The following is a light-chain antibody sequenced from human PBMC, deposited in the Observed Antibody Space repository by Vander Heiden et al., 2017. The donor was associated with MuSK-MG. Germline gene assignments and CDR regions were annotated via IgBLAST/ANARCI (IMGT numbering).Light chain of an antibody. CDR1: SSNIGSNY. CDR3: AAWDDSLTVV. V-gene: IGLV1-47*01. Sequence: QSVLTQPPSASGTPGQRVTLSCSGSSSNIGSNYVYWYQQLPGTAPKLLIYRNNQRPSGVPDRFSGSKSGTSASLGIRGLRSEDEADYYCAAWDDSLTVVFGGGTKLTVL. CDR2: RNN. J-gene: IGLJ2*01.